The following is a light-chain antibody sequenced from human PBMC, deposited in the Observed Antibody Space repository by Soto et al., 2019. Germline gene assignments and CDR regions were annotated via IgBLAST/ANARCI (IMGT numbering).Light chain of an antibody. Sequence: QAVVTQEPSLTVSPGGTVTPTCGSSFGAVPKDNYPYWFQQKPGQAPRTLIYDTNNRQSWTPGRFSGSILGGKAALTLSGAQPEDEADYYCLLSYAGARPVFGGGTKLTVL. CDR3: LLSYAGARPV. V-gene: IGLV7-46*01. CDR1: FGAVPKDNY. CDR2: DTN. J-gene: IGLJ3*02.